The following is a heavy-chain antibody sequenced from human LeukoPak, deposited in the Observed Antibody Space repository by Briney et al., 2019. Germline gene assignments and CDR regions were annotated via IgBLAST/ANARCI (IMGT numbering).Heavy chain of an antibody. V-gene: IGHV4-34*01. CDR2: INDSGRI. CDR3: ARRWNYGRNYYIDV. CDR1: GGSFSNYY. D-gene: IGHD1-7*01. Sequence: SETLSLTCAVYGGSFSNYYWSWIRQPPGKGLEWIGEINDSGRINYNPSLMSRVAVSVDTSKNQFSLRLTSVTATDTAVYYCARRWNYGRNYYIDVWGNGATVSVSS. J-gene: IGHJ6*03.